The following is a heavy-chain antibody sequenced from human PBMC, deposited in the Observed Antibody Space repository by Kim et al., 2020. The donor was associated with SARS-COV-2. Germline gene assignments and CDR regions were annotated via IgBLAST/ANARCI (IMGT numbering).Heavy chain of an antibody. V-gene: IGHV1-46*01. Sequence: ASVKVSCKASGYTFTSYYMHWVRQAPGQGLEWMGIINPSGGSTSYAQKFQGRVTMTRDTSTSTVYMELSSLRSEDTAVYYCARVPKRQQQLVAHFDYWGQGTLVTVSS. CDR2: INPSGGST. J-gene: IGHJ4*02. D-gene: IGHD6-13*01. CDR1: GYTFTSYY. CDR3: ARVPKRQQQLVAHFDY.